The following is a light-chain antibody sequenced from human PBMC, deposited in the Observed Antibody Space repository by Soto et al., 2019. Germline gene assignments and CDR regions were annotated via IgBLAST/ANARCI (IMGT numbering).Light chain of an antibody. CDR2: KAS. V-gene: IGKV1-5*03. J-gene: IGKJ1*01. CDR1: QSISSW. CDR3: QQYNSSPWT. Sequence: DIQMTQSPSTLSASVGDRVTITGRASQSISSWLAWYQQKPGKAPKLLIYKASSLESGVPSRFSGSGSGTEFTLTISSLQPDDFATYYCQQYNSSPWTFGHGTKVEIK.